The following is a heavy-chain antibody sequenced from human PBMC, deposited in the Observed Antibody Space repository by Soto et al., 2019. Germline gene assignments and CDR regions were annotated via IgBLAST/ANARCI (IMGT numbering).Heavy chain of an antibody. CDR3: ASLGFIAVAVPFDY. Sequence: SLRLSCAASGFTFSSYAMHWVRQAPGKGLEWVAVISYDGSNKYYADSVKGRFTISRDNSKNTLYLQMNSLRAEDTAVYYCASLGFIAVAVPFDYWGQGTLVTVSS. CDR1: GFTFSSYA. D-gene: IGHD6-19*01. J-gene: IGHJ4*02. V-gene: IGHV3-30-3*01. CDR2: ISYDGSNK.